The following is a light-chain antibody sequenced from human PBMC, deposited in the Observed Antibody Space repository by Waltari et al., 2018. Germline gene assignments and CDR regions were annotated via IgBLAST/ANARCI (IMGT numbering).Light chain of an antibody. Sequence: IVLTQSPGTLSLSPGGRATLSCRAIQNIGHYLAWYPQKPGQAPRPLTSASSTRAAGIPDRFSGSGSGADFSLTITRLEPDDFAVYYCQHHFRLPATFGQGTKV. J-gene: IGKJ1*01. V-gene: IGKV3-20*01. CDR1: QNIGHY. CDR3: QHHFRLPAT. CDR2: ASS.